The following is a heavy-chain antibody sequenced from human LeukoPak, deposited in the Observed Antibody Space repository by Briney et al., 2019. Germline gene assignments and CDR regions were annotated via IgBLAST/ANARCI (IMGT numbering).Heavy chain of an antibody. Sequence: ASETLSLTCAVYGGSFSGYYWSWIRQPPGKGLEWIGELNHSGSTNYNPSLKSRVTISVDTSKNQFSLKRSSVTAADTAVYYCARGGYYYDSSGYYYPGTFDYWGQGTLVTVSS. J-gene: IGHJ4*02. CDR2: LNHSGST. D-gene: IGHD3-22*01. CDR3: ARGGYYYDSSGYYYPGTFDY. CDR1: GGSFSGYY. V-gene: IGHV4-34*01.